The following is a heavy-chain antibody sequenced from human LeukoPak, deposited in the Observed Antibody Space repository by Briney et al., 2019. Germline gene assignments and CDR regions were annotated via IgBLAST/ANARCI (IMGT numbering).Heavy chain of an antibody. CDR1: GGTFSSYA. J-gene: IGHJ4*02. D-gene: IGHD3-10*01. V-gene: IGHV1-69*04. CDR3: ARDVAYYYGSGSYSIDY. Sequence: ASVKVSCKASGGTFSSYAISWVRQAPGQGLEWMGRIIPIFGIANYAQKFQGRVTITADKSTSTAYMELSSLRSEDTAVYYCARDVAYYYGSGSYSIDYWGQGTLVTVSS. CDR2: IIPIFGIA.